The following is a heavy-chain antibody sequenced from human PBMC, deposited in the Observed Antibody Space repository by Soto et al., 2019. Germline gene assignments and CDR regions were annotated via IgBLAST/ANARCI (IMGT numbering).Heavy chain of an antibody. J-gene: IGHJ4*02. CDR3: AHRVLRTVFGLVTTTAIYFDF. CDR1: GFSLTTSGVG. Sequence: QITLNESGPTLVKPTQTLTLTCTFSGFSLTTSGVGVGWIRQSPGKAPEWLALIYWDDDKRYSPSLKSRLPITQATSKNQVVLTMANLDPADTATYYCAHRVLRTVFGLVTTTAIYFDFWGQGTPVAVSS. CDR2: IYWDDDK. D-gene: IGHD3-3*01. V-gene: IGHV2-5*02.